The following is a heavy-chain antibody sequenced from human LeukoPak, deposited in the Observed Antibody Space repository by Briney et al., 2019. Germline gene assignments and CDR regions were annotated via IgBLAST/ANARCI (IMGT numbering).Heavy chain of an antibody. Sequence: ASVKVSCKASGYTFTTYDINWVRQATGQGLEWMGWMNPNSDNTGYAQKFQGRVTITRNTSISTAYMELSSLRSEDTAVYYCAREGRGYCSSTSCYMQHFDYWGQGTLVTVSS. V-gene: IGHV1-8*03. CDR3: AREGRGYCSSTSCYMQHFDY. CDR2: MNPNSDNT. D-gene: IGHD2-2*01. CDR1: GYTFTTYD. J-gene: IGHJ4*02.